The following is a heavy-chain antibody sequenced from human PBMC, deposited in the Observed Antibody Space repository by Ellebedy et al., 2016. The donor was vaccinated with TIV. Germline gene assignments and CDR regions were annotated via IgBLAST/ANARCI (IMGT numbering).Heavy chain of an antibody. D-gene: IGHD6-19*01. Sequence: ASVKVSXXASGYTFTSYYMHWVRQAPGQGLEWMGIINPSGGSTSYAQKFQGRVTMTRDTSTSTVYMELSSLRSEDTAVYYCARDLAAVAGNTQWGQGTLVTVSS. CDR3: ARDLAAVAGNTQ. V-gene: IGHV1-46*01. J-gene: IGHJ4*02. CDR1: GYTFTSYY. CDR2: INPSGGST.